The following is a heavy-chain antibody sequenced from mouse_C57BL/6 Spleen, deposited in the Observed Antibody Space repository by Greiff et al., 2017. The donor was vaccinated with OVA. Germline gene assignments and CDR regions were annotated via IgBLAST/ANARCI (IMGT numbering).Heavy chain of an antibody. CDR3: ARLYDYDGYYAMDY. V-gene: IGHV1-47*01. J-gene: IGHJ4*01. Sequence: VKLQESGAELVKPGASVKMSCKASGYTFTTYPIEWMKQNHGKSLEWIGNFHPYNDDTKYNEKFKGKATLTVEKSSSTVYLELSRLTSDDSAVYYCARLYDYDGYYAMDYWGQGTSVTVSS. D-gene: IGHD2-4*01. CDR1: GYTFTTYP. CDR2: FHPYNDDT.